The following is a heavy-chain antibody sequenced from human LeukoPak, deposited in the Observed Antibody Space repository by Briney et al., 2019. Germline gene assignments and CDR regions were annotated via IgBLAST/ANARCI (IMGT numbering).Heavy chain of an antibody. CDR1: GFTFSSYG. Sequence: PGGSLRLSCAASGFTFSSYGMHWVRQAPGKGLEWVAVISYDGSNKYYADSVKGRFTISRDNSKNTLYLQMNSLRAEDTAVYYCAKDFRSGWYGGIDYWGQGTLVTVSS. V-gene: IGHV3-30*18. D-gene: IGHD6-19*01. CDR3: AKDFRSGWYGGIDY. CDR2: ISYDGSNK. J-gene: IGHJ4*02.